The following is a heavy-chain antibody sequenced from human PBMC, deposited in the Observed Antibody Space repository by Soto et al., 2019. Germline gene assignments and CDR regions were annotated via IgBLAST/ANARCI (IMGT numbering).Heavy chain of an antibody. J-gene: IGHJ4*02. Sequence: SETLSLTCTVSGGAISNYYWSWIRQPPGKGLEWIGYIYYSGSTIYNPSLKSRVTISVDTSKNQLSLKLSSVTAADSAVYYCAGDIRSGSYRFDYWGQGTLVTVSS. CDR3: AGDIRSGSYRFDY. CDR2: IYYSGST. CDR1: GGAISNYY. V-gene: IGHV4-59*08. D-gene: IGHD1-26*01.